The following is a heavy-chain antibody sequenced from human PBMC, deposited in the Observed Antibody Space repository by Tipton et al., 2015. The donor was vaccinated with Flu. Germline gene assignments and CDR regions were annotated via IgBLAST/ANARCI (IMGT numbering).Heavy chain of an antibody. D-gene: IGHD3-22*01. CDR2: LNPNSGNT. CDR1: GYTLTSYD. Sequence: QSGAEVKKPGASVKVSCKASGYTLTSYDINWVRQATGQGLEWMGWLNPNSGNTGYAQKFQGRVTITRNTPISTAYMELSSLRSEDTAVYYWAGAKDYYDSSFGYWGQGTLVTVSS. J-gene: IGHJ4*02. CDR3: AGAKDYYDSSFGY. V-gene: IGHV1-8*03.